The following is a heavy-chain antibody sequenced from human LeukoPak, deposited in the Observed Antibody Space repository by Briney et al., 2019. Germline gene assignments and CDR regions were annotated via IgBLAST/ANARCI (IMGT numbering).Heavy chain of an antibody. CDR2: ISYDGSNK. CDR1: GFTISNYD. D-gene: IGHD1-26*01. J-gene: IGHJ4*02. CDR3: TRDMGGTYFDY. Sequence: PGRSLRLSCAASGFTISNYDMHWVRQAPGKGLEWVALISYDGSNKYYADSVKGRSTISRDNSKNTLYLQMNSLRAEDTAVYYCTRDMGGTYFDYWGQGTLVTVSS. V-gene: IGHV3-30*03.